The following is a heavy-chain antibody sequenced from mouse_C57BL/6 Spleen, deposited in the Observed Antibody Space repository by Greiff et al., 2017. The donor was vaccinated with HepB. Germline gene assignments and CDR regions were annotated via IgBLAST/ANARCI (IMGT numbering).Heavy chain of an antibody. V-gene: IGHV5-12*01. D-gene: IGHD2-5*01. CDR3: ARDYSNYVRGAMDY. CDR1: GFTFSDYY. J-gene: IGHJ4*01. CDR2: ISNGGGST. Sequence: EVQLVESGGGLVQPGGSLKLSCAASGFTFSDYYMYWVRQTPEKRLEWVAYISNGGGSTYYPDTVKGRFTISRDNAKNTLYLQMSRLKSEDTAMYYCARDYSNYVRGAMDYWGQGTSVTVSS.